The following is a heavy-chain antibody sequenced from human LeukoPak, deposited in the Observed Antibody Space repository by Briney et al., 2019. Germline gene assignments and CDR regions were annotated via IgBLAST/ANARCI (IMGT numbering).Heavy chain of an antibody. D-gene: IGHD6-6*01. CDR2: IKHDGSED. CDR1: GFTFSNYW. Sequence: GGSLRLSCAASGFTFSNYWMTWVRQAPGKGLEWVANIKHDGSEDYYLDSVKGRFTISRDNAKNTLYLQMNSLRAEDTAVYYCAREGSSSFQNDYWGQGTLVTVSS. V-gene: IGHV3-7*01. J-gene: IGHJ4*02. CDR3: AREGSSSFQNDY.